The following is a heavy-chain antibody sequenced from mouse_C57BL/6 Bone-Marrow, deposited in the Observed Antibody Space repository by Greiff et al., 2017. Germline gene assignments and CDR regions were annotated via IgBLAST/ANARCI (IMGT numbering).Heavy chain of an antibody. CDR1: GFTFSDYG. Sequence: EVMLVESGGGLVKPGGSLKLSCAASGFTFSDYGMHWVRQAPEKGLEWVAYISSGSSTIYYADTEKGRFTISRDNAKNTLFLQMTSLKSEDTAMYYCARNPFITTVVAHYYAMDYWGQGTSVTVSS. CDR2: ISSGSSTI. CDR3: ARNPFITTVVAHYYAMDY. V-gene: IGHV5-17*01. D-gene: IGHD1-1*01. J-gene: IGHJ4*01.